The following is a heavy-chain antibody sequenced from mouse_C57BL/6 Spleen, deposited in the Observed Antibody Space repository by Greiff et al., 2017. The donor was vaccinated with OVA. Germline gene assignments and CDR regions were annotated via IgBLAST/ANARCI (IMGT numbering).Heavy chain of an antibody. Sequence: EVKLQESGPELVKPGASVKISCKASGYSFTGYYMNWVKQSPEKSLEWIGEINTSTGGTTYNQKFKAKATLTVNKSSSTAYMQLKSLTSEDSAVYYYARGRYDYDYAMDYWGQGTSVTVSS. CDR3: ARGRYDYDYAMDY. D-gene: IGHD2-4*01. V-gene: IGHV1-42*01. J-gene: IGHJ4*01. CDR1: GYSFTGYY. CDR2: INTSTGGT.